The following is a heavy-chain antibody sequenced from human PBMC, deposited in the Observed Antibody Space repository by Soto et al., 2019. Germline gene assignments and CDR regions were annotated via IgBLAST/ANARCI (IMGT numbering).Heavy chain of an antibody. D-gene: IGHD6-19*01. V-gene: IGHV4-59*08. J-gene: IGHJ3*02. CDR3: ARLAGRGLDAFDI. CDR2: IYYSGST. CDR1: GGSISRYY. Sequence: PSETLSLTCTVSGGSISRYYWSWIRQPPGKGLEWIGYIYYSGSTNYNPSLKSRVTISVDTSKNQFSLKLSSVTAADTAVYYCARLAGRGLDAFDIWGQGTMVTVSS.